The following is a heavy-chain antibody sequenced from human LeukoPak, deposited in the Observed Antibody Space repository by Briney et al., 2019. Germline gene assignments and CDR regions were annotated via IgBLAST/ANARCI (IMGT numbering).Heavy chain of an antibody. CDR1: GGSISSGGYS. Sequence: PSETLSLTCAVSGGSISSGGYSWSWMRQPPGKGREWIGYIYHSGSTYYNPSLKSRVTISVDRSKNQFSLKLSSVTAADTAVYYCARGEQLWNFDYWGQGTLVTVSS. V-gene: IGHV4-30-2*01. CDR2: IYHSGST. J-gene: IGHJ4*02. D-gene: IGHD5-18*01. CDR3: ARGEQLWNFDY.